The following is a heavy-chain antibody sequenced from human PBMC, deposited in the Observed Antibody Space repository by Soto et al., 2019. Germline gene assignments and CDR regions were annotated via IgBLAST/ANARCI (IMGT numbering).Heavy chain of an antibody. CDR3: ARGPAYSSFDY. CDR1: GGSFSGYY. CDR2: INHSGST. Sequence: SETLSLTCAVYGGSFSGYYWSWIRQPPGKGLEWIGEINHSGSTNYNPSLKSRVTISVDTSKNQFSLKLSSVTAADTAVYYCARGPAYSSFDYWGQGTLVTVSS. V-gene: IGHV4-34*01. J-gene: IGHJ4*02. D-gene: IGHD4-4*01.